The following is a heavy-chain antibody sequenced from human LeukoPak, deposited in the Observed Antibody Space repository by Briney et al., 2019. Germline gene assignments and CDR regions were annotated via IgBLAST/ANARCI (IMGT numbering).Heavy chain of an antibody. J-gene: IGHJ4*02. CDR2: ISGSGGNT. CDR1: GFTFKNYA. CDR3: ARGDPHGY. D-gene: IGHD3-16*01. V-gene: IGHV3-23*01. Sequence: GGSLRLSCAASGFTFKNYAMNWGRQAPGKGLEWVSAISGSGGNTYYADSVKGRFTISRDNSKNTLYLQMNSLRAEDTAVYYCARGDPHGYWGQGTLVTVSS.